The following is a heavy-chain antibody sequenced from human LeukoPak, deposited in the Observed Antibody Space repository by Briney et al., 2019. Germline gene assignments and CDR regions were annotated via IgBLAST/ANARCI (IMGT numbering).Heavy chain of an antibody. J-gene: IGHJ4*02. Sequence: GASVKVSRKASGYTFTSYGISWVRQAPGQGLEWMGWISAYNGNTNYAQKLQGRVTMTTDTSTSTAYMELRSLRSDDTAVYYCARHSRHLYYYDSSGYYPHFDYSGQGTLVTVSS. V-gene: IGHV1-18*01. CDR1: GYTFTSYG. CDR2: ISAYNGNT. D-gene: IGHD3-22*01. CDR3: ARHSRHLYYYDSSGYYPHFDY.